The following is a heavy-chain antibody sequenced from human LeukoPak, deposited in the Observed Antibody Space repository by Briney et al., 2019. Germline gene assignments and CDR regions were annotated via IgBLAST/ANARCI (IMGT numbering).Heavy chain of an antibody. CDR2: ISSSGSSI. CDR1: GFTFSSYE. D-gene: IGHD2-21*01. Sequence: GGSLRLSCAASGFTFSSYEMNWVRQAPGKGLEWVSYISSSGSSIYYADSVKGRFTISRDNAKNSLYLQMNSLRAEDTAVYYCARDLWLPTFDYWGQGTRVTLSS. CDR3: ARDLWLPTFDY. J-gene: IGHJ4*02. V-gene: IGHV3-48*03.